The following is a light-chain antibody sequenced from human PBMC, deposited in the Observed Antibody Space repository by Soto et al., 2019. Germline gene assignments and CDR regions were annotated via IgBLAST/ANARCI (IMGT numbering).Light chain of an antibody. V-gene: IGKV1-5*03. CDR1: QSINNY. CDR2: KAS. J-gene: IGKJ1*01. Sequence: DIQMTQSPSTLSASVGDRVTITCRASQSINNYLAWYQQKPGKAPKLLIYKASSLESGVPSRFSGSGSGTEFTLTISSLQPDDFATYYCQHYHSSPWTFGQGTKVEI. CDR3: QHYHSSPWT.